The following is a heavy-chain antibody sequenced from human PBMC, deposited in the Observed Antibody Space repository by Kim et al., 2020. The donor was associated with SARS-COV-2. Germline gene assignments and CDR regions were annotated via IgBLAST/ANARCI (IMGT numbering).Heavy chain of an antibody. D-gene: IGHD3-10*01. V-gene: IGHV5-51*01. CDR3: ARVLEDDYGSGSYYNNFDY. CDR2: IYPGDSDT. Sequence: GESLKISCKGSGYSFTSYWIGWVRQMPGKGLEWMGIIYPGDSDTRYSPSFQGQVTISADKSISTAYLQWSSLKASDTAMYYCARVLEDDYGSGSYYNNFDYWGQGTLVTVSS. J-gene: IGHJ4*02. CDR1: GYSFTSYW.